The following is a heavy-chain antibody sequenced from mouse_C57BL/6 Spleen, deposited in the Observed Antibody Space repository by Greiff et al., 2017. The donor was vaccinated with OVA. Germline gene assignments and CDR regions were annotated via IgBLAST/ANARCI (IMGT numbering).Heavy chain of an antibody. CDR3: ARPYGSSSYYFDY. V-gene: IGHV1-59*01. D-gene: IGHD1-1*01. Sequence: QVQLQQSGAELVRPGTSVKLSCKASGYTFTSYWMHWVKQRPGQGLEWIGVIDPSDSYTNYNQKFKGKATLTVDTSSSTAYMQLSSLTSEDSAVYYCARPYGSSSYYFDYWGQGTTLTVSS. CDR1: GYTFTSYW. CDR2: IDPSDSYT. J-gene: IGHJ2*01.